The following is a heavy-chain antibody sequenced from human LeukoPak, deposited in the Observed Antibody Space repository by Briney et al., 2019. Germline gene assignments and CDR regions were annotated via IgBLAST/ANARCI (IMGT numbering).Heavy chain of an antibody. D-gene: IGHD6-13*01. CDR3: ARPLYSSSWRPFDY. J-gene: IGHJ4*02. CDR2: IYDSGST. Sequence: SETLSLTCTVSGDSISGYYWSWIRQTPGKGLVWIGYIYDSGSTDYNPSLKSRITISLDTPKNQFSLKLSSVTAADTAVYYCARPLYSSSWRPFDYWGQGTLVTVSS. CDR1: GDSISGYY. V-gene: IGHV4-59*12.